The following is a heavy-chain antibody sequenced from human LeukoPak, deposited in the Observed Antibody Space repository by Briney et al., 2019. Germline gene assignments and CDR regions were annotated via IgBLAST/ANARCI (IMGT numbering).Heavy chain of an antibody. CDR3: ARAVATVYYFYMDV. Sequence: PGGSLRLSCAASGFTFSSYAMNWVRQAPGKGLEWVASISGNGGSTYYADSVKGRFTISRDNSKNTLYLQMNSLRAEDTAVYYCARAVATVYYFYMDVWGKGTTVTISS. CDR2: ISGNGGST. V-gene: IGHV3-23*01. CDR1: GFTFSSYA. J-gene: IGHJ6*03. D-gene: IGHD5-12*01.